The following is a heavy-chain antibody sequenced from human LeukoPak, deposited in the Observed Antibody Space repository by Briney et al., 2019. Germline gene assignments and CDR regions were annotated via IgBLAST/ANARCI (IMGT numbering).Heavy chain of an antibody. D-gene: IGHD6-13*01. CDR3: ARKTIAGGYNWFDP. V-gene: IGHV1-2*06. CDR2: INPNSGGT. CDR1: GYTFTGYY. Sequence: GASVKVSCKASGYTFTGYYMHWVRQAPGQGLEWMGRINPNSGGTNYAQKFQGRVTMTRDTSISTAYMELSRLRSDDTAVYYCARKTIAGGYNWFDPWGQGTLVTVSS. J-gene: IGHJ5*02.